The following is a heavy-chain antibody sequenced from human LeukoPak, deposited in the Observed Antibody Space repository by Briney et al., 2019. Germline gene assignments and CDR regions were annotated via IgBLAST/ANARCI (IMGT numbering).Heavy chain of an antibody. CDR3: ARHYISGYFFDY. CDR1: GGSISSYY. Sequence: PSETLSLTCSVSGGSISSYYWSFIRQPPGNGLEWIGYVYYSGSTNYNPSLKSRVTISVDPSKNQFSLKLSSVTAADTAVYYCARHYISGYFFDYWGQGTLVTVSS. V-gene: IGHV4-59*08. CDR2: VYYSGST. J-gene: IGHJ4*02. D-gene: IGHD1-14*01.